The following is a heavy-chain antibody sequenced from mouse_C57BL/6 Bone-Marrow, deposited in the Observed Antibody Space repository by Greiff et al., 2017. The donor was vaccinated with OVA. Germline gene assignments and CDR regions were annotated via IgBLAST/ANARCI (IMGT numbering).Heavy chain of an antibody. CDR3: ARGKRELGPFDY. CDR2: IDPNSGGT. J-gene: IGHJ2*01. CDR1: GYTFTSYW. V-gene: IGHV1-72*01. Sequence: QVHVKQPGAELVKPGASVKLSCKASGYTFTSYWMHWVKQRPGRGLEWIGSIDPNSGGTKYNEKFKSKATLTVDKPSSTAYMQRSSLTSEDAAVYYCARGKRELGPFDYWGQGTTLTVSS. D-gene: IGHD4-1*01.